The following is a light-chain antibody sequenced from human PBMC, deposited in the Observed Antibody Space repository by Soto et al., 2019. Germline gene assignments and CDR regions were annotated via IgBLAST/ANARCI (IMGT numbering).Light chain of an antibody. CDR2: DVS. V-gene: IGLV2-11*01. J-gene: IGLJ3*02. Sequence: QSALTQPPSASGSPGQSVTISCTGTSSDVGGYNYVSWYQQYPGKAPKVIIYDVSKRPSGVPDRFSGSKSGNTASLTISGLQAEDEADYYCCSYAGTYTLWVFGGGTKLTVL. CDR3: CSYAGTYTLWV. CDR1: SSDVGGYNY.